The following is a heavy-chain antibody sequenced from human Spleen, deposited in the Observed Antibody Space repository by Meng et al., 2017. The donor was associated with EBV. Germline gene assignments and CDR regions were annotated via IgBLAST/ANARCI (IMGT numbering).Heavy chain of an antibody. V-gene: IGHV4-34*02. J-gene: IGHJ4*02. CDR2: INHGGST. Sequence: QVLLQQWGAGLLNPSATLSLACAVHCGSLSGHYWTWIRQPPGKGLEWIGEINHGGSTNYNPSLKSRVTISVDTSKNQFSLKLSSLTAADTAMYYCAIGVTLVRGYWGQGTLVTVSS. CDR3: AIGVTLVRGY. D-gene: IGHD3-10*01. CDR1: CGSLSGHY.